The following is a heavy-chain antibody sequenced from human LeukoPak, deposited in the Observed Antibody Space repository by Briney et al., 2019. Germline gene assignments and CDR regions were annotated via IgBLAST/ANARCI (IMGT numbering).Heavy chain of an antibody. Sequence: PSETLSLTRTVSGGSVDTYYWSWIRQPLGKGLEWIGYIHYSGSTNYNPSLKSRVSISVDTSKNLFSLKLNSVTAADTAVYYCARDIGDDYTNWFDPWGQGTLVTVSS. CDR1: GGSVDTYY. J-gene: IGHJ5*02. D-gene: IGHD5-24*01. V-gene: IGHV4-59*02. CDR3: ARDIGDDYTNWFDP. CDR2: IHYSGST.